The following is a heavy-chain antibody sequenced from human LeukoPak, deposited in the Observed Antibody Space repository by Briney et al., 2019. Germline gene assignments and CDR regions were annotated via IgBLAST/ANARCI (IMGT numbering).Heavy chain of an antibody. CDR3: ARGYYYGSGSYYPDY. CDR1: GFTFSSYG. Sequence: GGSLRLSCAASGFTFSSYGMHWVRQAPGKGLEWVAVIWYDGSNKYYADSVKSRFTISRDNSKNTLYLQMNSLRAEDTAVYYCARGYYYGSGSYYPDYWGQGTLVTVSS. J-gene: IGHJ4*02. D-gene: IGHD3-10*01. CDR2: IWYDGSNK. V-gene: IGHV3-33*01.